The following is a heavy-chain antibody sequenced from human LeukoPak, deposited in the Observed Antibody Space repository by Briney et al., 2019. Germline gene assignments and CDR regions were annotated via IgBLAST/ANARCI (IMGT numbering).Heavy chain of an antibody. Sequence: SETLSLTCTVSGGSISSGGYYWSWIRQHPGKALKWIGYIYYSGSTYYNPSLKSRVTISVDTSKNQFSLKLSSVTAADTAVYYCAREYGSGSYYMPYFDYWGQGTLVTVSS. CDR2: IYYSGST. CDR1: GGSISSGGYY. D-gene: IGHD3-10*01. J-gene: IGHJ4*02. CDR3: AREYGSGSYYMPYFDY. V-gene: IGHV4-31*03.